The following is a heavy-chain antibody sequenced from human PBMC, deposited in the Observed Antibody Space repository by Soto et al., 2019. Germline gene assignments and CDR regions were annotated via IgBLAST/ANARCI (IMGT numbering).Heavy chain of an antibody. CDR3: ARTDYYDSSGYFDY. CDR2: IYHSGST. Sequence: SETLSLTCAVSGGSISSGGYSWSWIRQPPGKGLEWIGYIYHSGSTYYNPSLKSRVTISVDRSKNQFSLKLSSVTAADTAVYYCARTDYYDSSGYFDYWGQGTLVTVSS. D-gene: IGHD3-22*01. J-gene: IGHJ4*02. CDR1: GGSISSGGYS. V-gene: IGHV4-30-2*01.